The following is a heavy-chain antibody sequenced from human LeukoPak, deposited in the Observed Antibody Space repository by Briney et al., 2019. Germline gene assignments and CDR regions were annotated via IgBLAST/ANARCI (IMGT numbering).Heavy chain of an antibody. CDR1: GFTFTGQY. Sequence: ASVKVSCKTSGFTFTGQYLHWVRQAPGQGLEWMGWIYPESGGTNYAQKFQGRVTMTRDTSSDTAYLELGRLRSDDTAVYYCSGGGAKYDYWGQGTRVTVSS. V-gene: IGHV1-2*02. J-gene: IGHJ4*02. CDR3: SGGGAKYDY. CDR2: IYPESGGT. D-gene: IGHD2-21*01.